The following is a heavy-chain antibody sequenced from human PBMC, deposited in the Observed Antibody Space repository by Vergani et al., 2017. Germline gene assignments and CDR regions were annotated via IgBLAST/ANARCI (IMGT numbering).Heavy chain of an antibody. Sequence: QVQLQESGPGLVKPSQTLSLTCTVSGGSISSGDYYWSWIRQPPGKGLEWIGYIYYSGSTNYNPSLKSRVTISVDTSKNQFSLKLSSVTAADTAVYYCARVRYYYGSGSYPPGYYYGMDVWGQGTTVTVSS. CDR1: GGSISSGDYY. V-gene: IGHV4-61*08. CDR3: ARVRYYYGSGSYPPGYYYGMDV. D-gene: IGHD3-10*01. J-gene: IGHJ6*02. CDR2: IYYSGST.